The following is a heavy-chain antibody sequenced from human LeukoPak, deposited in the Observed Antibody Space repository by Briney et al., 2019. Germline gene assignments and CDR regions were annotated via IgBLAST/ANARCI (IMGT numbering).Heavy chain of an antibody. V-gene: IGHV3-30-3*01. CDR3: ATSPPLDYSGSHERLDS. J-gene: IGHJ4*02. D-gene: IGHD1-26*01. CDR2: ISYDGINK. Sequence: PGGSLRLSCAASGFTFSTYDMHWVRQAPGKGLEWVALISYDGINKYYADSVKGRFTISRDNSKNTLYLQTNSLRTEDTAVYYCATSPPLDYSGSHERLDSWGQGTLVTVSS. CDR1: GFTFSTYD.